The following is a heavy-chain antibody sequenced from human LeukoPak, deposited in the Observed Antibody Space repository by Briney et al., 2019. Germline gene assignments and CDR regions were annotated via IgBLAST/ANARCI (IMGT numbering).Heavy chain of an antibody. V-gene: IGHV4-39*07. CDR2: INHSGST. CDR1: GDSINNNNYY. Sequence: SETLSLTCTVSGDSINNNNYYWGWIRQPPGKGLEWIGEINHSGSTNYNPSLKSRVTISVDTSKNQFSLKLSSVTAADTAVYYCARSKRKYCSSTSCPFDPWGQGTLVTVSS. J-gene: IGHJ5*02. CDR3: ARSKRKYCSSTSCPFDP. D-gene: IGHD2-2*01.